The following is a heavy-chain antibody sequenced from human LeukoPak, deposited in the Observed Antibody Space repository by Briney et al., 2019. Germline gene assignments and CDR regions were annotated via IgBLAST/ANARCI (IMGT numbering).Heavy chain of an antibody. J-gene: IGHJ4*02. V-gene: IGHV3-7*01. CDR1: GFTFNGYW. D-gene: IGHD1-20*01. CDR2: IKQNGNEK. Sequence: SGGSLRLSCAASGFTFNGYWMSWVRQAPGKGLEWVAGIKQNGNEKYYVDSVRGRFTISRDNAKNSLYLQMNSLRAEDTAVYYCATLTGTLDYWGQGTLVTVSS. CDR3: ATLTGTLDY.